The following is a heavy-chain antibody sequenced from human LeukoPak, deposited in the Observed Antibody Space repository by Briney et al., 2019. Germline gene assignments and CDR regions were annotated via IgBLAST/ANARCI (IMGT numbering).Heavy chain of an antibody. Sequence: SETLSLTCTVSGGSISSGDYYWTWIRQHPGKGLEWIGNIYYSGSTYYNPSLKSRVTMSVDTSKNQFSLKLISVTAADTAVYYCARSRDPLLDYWGQGILVTVSS. J-gene: IGHJ4*02. CDR1: GGSISSGDYY. V-gene: IGHV4-31*03. CDR3: ARSRDPLLDY. CDR2: IYYSGST.